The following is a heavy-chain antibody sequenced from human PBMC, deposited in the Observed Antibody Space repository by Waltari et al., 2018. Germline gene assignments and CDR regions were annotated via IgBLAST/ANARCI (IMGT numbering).Heavy chain of an antibody. CDR2: IYYTGST. V-gene: IGHV4-39*01. Sequence: QLQLQESGPGLVKPSETLSLICTVSGGSISSRNYYRGWIRQTPGKGLEWIGSIYYTGSTYYNPSLKSRVTVSVDRSKNQFSLKLSSVTAADTAVYYCARGPRSSGKTPVWYFDLWGRGTLVTVSS. CDR3: ARGPRSSGKTPVWYFDL. J-gene: IGHJ2*01. CDR1: GGSISSRNYY. D-gene: IGHD3-22*01.